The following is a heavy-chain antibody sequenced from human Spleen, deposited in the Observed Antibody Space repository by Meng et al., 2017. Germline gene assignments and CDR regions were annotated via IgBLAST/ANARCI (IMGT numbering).Heavy chain of an antibody. CDR1: GGIFSNYV. D-gene: IGHD2-2*01. J-gene: IGHJ4*02. V-gene: IGHV1-69*13. Sequence: SVKVSCKALGGIFSNYVIGWVRQAPGQGLAWMGGINAVFGTTNYAQKFQDRVTITSDESTSTGYMELTRLTSEDTDVYFCERKAGNCISTTCYSLDYWGQGTLVTVSS. CDR3: ERKAGNCISTTCYSLDY. CDR2: INAVFGTT.